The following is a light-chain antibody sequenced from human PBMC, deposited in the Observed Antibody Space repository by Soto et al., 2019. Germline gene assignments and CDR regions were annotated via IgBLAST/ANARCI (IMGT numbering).Light chain of an antibody. Sequence: DIQMTQSPPFVSACVVDIVTITCRASQSVSGWLAWYQQKPGRAPKLLIYDASNLEAGVPSRFRGSGSGTDFTFTISRLQPEDIATYYCQQYENLPTFGQGTRLEIK. CDR2: DAS. CDR3: QQYENLPT. V-gene: IGKV1-33*01. CDR1: QSVSGW. J-gene: IGKJ5*01.